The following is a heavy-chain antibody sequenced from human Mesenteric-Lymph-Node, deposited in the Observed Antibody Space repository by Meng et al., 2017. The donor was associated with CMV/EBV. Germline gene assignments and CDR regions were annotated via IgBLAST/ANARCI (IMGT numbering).Heavy chain of an antibody. CDR2: ISSSSSYI. Sequence: GESLKISCAASGFTFSDYYMSWIRQAPGKGLEWVSSISSSSSYIYYADSVKGRFTISRDNAKNSLYLQMNSLRAEDTAVYYCARDFRAGTGYWGQGTLVTVSS. J-gene: IGHJ4*02. V-gene: IGHV3-11*06. D-gene: IGHD6-19*01. CDR3: ARDFRAGTGY. CDR1: GFTFSDYY.